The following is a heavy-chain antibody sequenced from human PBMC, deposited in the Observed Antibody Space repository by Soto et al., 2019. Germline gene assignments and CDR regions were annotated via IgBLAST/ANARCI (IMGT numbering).Heavy chain of an antibody. CDR3: ARGLASLPVFAFDV. Sequence: SGPTLVNPTQTLTLTCSFSGFSLSTSGVGVGWVRQPPGKALEWLALIYWSGDEHYRPSLKSRLTITKATSKNQVVLIMTNMDPVDTATYYCARGLASLPVFAFDVWGQGTTVTVPS. D-gene: IGHD3-3*02. CDR1: GFSLSTSGVG. V-gene: IGHV2-5*01. J-gene: IGHJ3*01. CDR2: IYWSGDE.